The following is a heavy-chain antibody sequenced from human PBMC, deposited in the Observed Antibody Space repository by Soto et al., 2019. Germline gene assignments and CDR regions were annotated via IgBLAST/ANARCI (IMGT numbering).Heavy chain of an antibody. J-gene: IGHJ1*01. Sequence: ESGGGVVLPGRSLRLSCAASGFTFINYGMHWVRQAPGKGLQWVAFISYDGSNNYYVDSVKGRFTISRDNFQNTVQLQMNSLITEDTAVYYCATSHCAGDCYSYFQHWGQGTLVT. V-gene: IGHV3-30-3*01. CDR3: ATSHCAGDCYSYFQH. CDR2: ISYDGSNN. CDR1: GFTFINYG. D-gene: IGHD2-21*02.